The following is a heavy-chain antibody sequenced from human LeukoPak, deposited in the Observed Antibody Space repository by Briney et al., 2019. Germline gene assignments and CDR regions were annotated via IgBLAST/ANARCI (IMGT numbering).Heavy chain of an antibody. CDR2: IYSTGST. Sequence: PSETLSLTCAVSGDSISTSSSYWSWIRQSPGKGLEWLGRIYSTGSTHYSRSLKSRLALSIDTSKNQFSLKMHSVTAADTAMYYCVRFYSLNWFDLWGQGTLVTVSS. V-gene: IGHV4-39*07. CDR3: VRFYSLNWFDL. J-gene: IGHJ5*02. CDR1: GDSISTSSSY. D-gene: IGHD1-26*01.